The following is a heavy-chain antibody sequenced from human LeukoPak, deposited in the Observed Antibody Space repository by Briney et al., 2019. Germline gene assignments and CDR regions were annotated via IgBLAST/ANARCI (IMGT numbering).Heavy chain of an antibody. Sequence: GGSLRLSCAASGFTFSSYAMSWVRQAPGKGLEWVSAISGSGGSTYYADSVKGRFTISRDNSKNALYLQMNSLRAEDTAVYYCAKDLGYCSSTSCYGNSFDYWGQGTLVTVSS. V-gene: IGHV3-23*01. J-gene: IGHJ4*02. CDR2: ISGSGGST. D-gene: IGHD2-2*01. CDR1: GFTFSSYA. CDR3: AKDLGYCSSTSCYGNSFDY.